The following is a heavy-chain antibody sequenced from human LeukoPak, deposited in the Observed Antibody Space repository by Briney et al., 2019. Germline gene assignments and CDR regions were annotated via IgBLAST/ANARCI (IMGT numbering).Heavy chain of an antibody. J-gene: IGHJ5*02. V-gene: IGHV4-59*01. CDR3: ARASYGSWGWWFGP. CDR2: IYYSGST. Sequence: PSETLSLTCTVSGGSISSYYWSWIRQPPGKGLEWIGYIYYSGSTNYNPSLKSRVTISVDTSKNQFSLKLSSVTAADTAVYYCARASYGSWGWWFGPWGQGTLVTVSS. CDR1: GGSISSYY. D-gene: IGHD5-18*01.